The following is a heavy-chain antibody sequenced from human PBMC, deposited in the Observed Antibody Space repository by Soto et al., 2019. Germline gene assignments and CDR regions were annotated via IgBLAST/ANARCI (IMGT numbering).Heavy chain of an antibody. D-gene: IGHD2-15*01. CDR2: INAGNGNT. V-gene: IGHV1-3*01. CDR3: ARGGLLYCSGGSCYAFYHYGMDV. CDR1: GYTFTSYA. Sequence: ASVKVSFKASGYTFTSYAMRWVRQAPGQRLEWMGWINAGNGNTKYSQKFQGRVTITRDTSASTAYMELSSLRSEDTAVYYCARGGLLYCSGGSCYAFYHYGMDVWGQGTTVTVSS. J-gene: IGHJ6*02.